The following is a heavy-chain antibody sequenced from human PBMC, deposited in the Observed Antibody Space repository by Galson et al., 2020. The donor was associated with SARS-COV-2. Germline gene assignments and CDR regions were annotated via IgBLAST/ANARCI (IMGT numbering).Heavy chain of an antibody. J-gene: IGHJ4*02. Sequence: SETLSLTCTVSGGSISSTSHYWGWIRQPPGKGLEWIGSIFYGGTTYYNPSLNSRVTISLDASSTQFSLNLGSVTAADTSVYYCARHLFGLGGYFWGDGPGENYFDYWGQGILVTVSS. D-gene: IGHD3-22*01. CDR2: IFYGGTT. CDR3: ARHLFGLGGYFWGDGPGENYFDY. CDR1: GGSISSTSHY. V-gene: IGHV4-39*01.